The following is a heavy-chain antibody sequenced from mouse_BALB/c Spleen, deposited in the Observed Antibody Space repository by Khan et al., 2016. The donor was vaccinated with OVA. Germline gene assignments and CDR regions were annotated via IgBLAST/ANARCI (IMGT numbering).Heavy chain of an antibody. J-gene: IGHJ2*01. D-gene: IGHD1-3*01. CDR2: IWAGGST. Sequence: QMQLEESGPGLVAPSQSLSITCTVYGYSLTRYGVHWVRQPPGKGLEWLGVIWAGGSTNYNSALMSRLSISKDNSKSQVFLKMNSLQTDDTAMYYCARLEDIWGQDTTLTVSS. V-gene: IGHV2-9*02. CDR3: ARLEDI. CDR1: GYSLTRYG.